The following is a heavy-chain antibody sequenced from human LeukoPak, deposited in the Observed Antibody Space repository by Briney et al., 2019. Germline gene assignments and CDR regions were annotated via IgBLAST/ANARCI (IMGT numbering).Heavy chain of an antibody. V-gene: IGHV4-30-2*01. CDR2: IYHSGST. J-gene: IGHJ5*02. Sequence: PSETLSLTCAVSGGSNSSGGYSWSWIRQPPGKGLAWIGYIYHSGSTYYNPSLKSRVTISVDRSKNQFSLKLSSVTAADTAVYYCARDGDYAWFDPWGQGALVTVSS. CDR1: GGSNSSGGYS. CDR3: ARDGDYAWFDP. D-gene: IGHD4-17*01.